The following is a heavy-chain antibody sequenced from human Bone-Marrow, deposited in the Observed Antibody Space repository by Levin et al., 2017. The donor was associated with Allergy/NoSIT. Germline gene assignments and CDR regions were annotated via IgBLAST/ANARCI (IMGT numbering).Heavy chain of an antibody. D-gene: IGHD3-10*01. J-gene: IGHJ4*02. CDR2: TKNRAQNYGT. V-gene: IGHV3-72*01. CDR3: GVDHGSGRGY. CDR1: GFIFSDHY. Sequence: GGSLRLSCAASGFIFSDHYIDWVRQAPGKGLEWVGRTKNRAQNYGTEYAASVSARLSISRDDSKISVYLQMSGRKPEDTAVYYCGVDHGSGRGYWGQGTLVTVSS.